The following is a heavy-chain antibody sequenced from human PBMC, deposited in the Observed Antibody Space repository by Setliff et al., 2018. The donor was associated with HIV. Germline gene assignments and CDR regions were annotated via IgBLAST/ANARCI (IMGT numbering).Heavy chain of an antibody. V-gene: IGHV4-59*10. D-gene: IGHD4-4*01. CDR3: TRGGSMTTLTT. J-gene: IGHJ4*02. Sequence: TLSLTCAVYGESLSGGYWTWIRQPPGKGLEWIGHIYTSGSTNYNPSLKSRVSISVDTSKNQFSLRLSSVTAADTAVYYCTRGGSMTTLTTWGQGTLVTVSS. CDR2: IYTSGST. CDR1: GESLSGGY.